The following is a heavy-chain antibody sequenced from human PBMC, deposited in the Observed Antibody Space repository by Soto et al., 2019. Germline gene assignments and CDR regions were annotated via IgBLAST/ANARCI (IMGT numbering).Heavy chain of an antibody. CDR1: GYTFTNYF. J-gene: IGHJ4*02. V-gene: IGHV1-46*01. CDR3: ARDRRYCSGTSCYTFLGPDY. CDR2: INPSDGGT. D-gene: IGHD2-2*02. Sequence: ASVKVSCKASGYTFTNYFTHWVRQAPGHGLEWMGMINPSDGGTNYAQNFQGRVTMTRDTSTNTVYMELCSLTSEDTAVYYCARDRRYCSGTSCYTFLGPDYWGQGTLVTVSS.